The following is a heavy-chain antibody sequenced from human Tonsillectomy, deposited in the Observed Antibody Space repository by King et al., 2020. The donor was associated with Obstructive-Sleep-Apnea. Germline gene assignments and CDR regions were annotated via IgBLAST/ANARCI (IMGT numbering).Heavy chain of an antibody. V-gene: IGHV3-11*01. CDR1: GFTLSDYY. CDR2: ISSSSHGI. CDR3: ARDVPYTSNLYAS. D-gene: IGHD3-16*01. J-gene: IGHJ5*02. Sequence: QVQLVESGGGLVKPGGSLRLSCSASGFTLSDYYMAWIRQAPGKGLEWISYISSSSHGIYYADSVQGRFTISRDNAKNSVYLQMNSLRAEDTAVYYCARDVPYTSNLYASWGQGTLVVVSS.